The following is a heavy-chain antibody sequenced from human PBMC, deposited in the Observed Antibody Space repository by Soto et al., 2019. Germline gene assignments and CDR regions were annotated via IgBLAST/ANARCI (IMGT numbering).Heavy chain of an antibody. CDR2: IIPIFGTA. CDR3: ARVNDYGDSNWFDP. Sequence: SVKVSCKASGGTFSSYAISWVRQAPGQGLEWMGGIIPIFGTANYAQKFQGRVTITADESTSTAYMELSSLRSEDTAVYYCARVNDYGDSNWFDPWGQGTLVTVSS. D-gene: IGHD4-17*01. V-gene: IGHV1-69*13. J-gene: IGHJ5*02. CDR1: GGTFSSYA.